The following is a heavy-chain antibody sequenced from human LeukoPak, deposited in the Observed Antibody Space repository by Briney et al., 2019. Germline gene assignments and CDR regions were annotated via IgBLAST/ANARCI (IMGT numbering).Heavy chain of an antibody. J-gene: IGHJ4*02. CDR1: GGTFSSYA. Sequence: ASVKVSCKASGGTFSSYAISWVRQAPGQGLEWMGGIIPIFGTANYAQKFQGRVTITADESTSTAYMELGSLRSEDTAVYYCARRVYGDYPFDYWGQGTLVTVSS. V-gene: IGHV1-69*13. D-gene: IGHD4-17*01. CDR3: ARRVYGDYPFDY. CDR2: IIPIFGTA.